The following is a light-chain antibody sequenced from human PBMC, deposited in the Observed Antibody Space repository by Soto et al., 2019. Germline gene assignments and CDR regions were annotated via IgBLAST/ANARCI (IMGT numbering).Light chain of an antibody. Sequence: DIQITQSPSSLSASLGDRVTITCRASQGIGNYLAWYQLQPGKVPKLLIYAASTLQSGVPSRFSGSGSGTDFTLTISSLQPEDVATYFCQEYNSAPRTFGQGTKVEI. V-gene: IGKV1-27*01. CDR1: QGIGNY. J-gene: IGKJ1*01. CDR2: AAS. CDR3: QEYNSAPRT.